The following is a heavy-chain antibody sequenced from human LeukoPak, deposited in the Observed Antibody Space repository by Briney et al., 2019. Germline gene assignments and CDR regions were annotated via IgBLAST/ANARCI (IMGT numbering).Heavy chain of an antibody. Sequence: ASVKVSCKASGYTFTNYDIIWVRQATRQGLEWIGYMNPNSGNTVYAQKFQGRVTITTDTSITTAYMELSNLRSEDTAVYYCVREGLDYWGQGTLVTVSS. V-gene: IGHV1-8*03. CDR1: GYTFTNYD. CDR2: MNPNSGNT. J-gene: IGHJ4*02. CDR3: VREGLDY.